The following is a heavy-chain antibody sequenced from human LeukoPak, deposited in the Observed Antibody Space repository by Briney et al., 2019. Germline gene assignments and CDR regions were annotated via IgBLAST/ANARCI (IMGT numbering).Heavy chain of an antibody. CDR2: IRYDGSNK. Sequence: PGGSLRLSCAASGFTFSSYGMHWVRQAPGKGREWVAFIRYDGSNKYYADSVKGRFTISRDNSKNTLYLQMNSLRAEDTAVYYCAKAISVGATTDAADWGQGTLVTVSS. CDR1: GFTFSSYG. V-gene: IGHV3-30*02. J-gene: IGHJ4*02. D-gene: IGHD1-26*01. CDR3: AKAISVGATTDAAD.